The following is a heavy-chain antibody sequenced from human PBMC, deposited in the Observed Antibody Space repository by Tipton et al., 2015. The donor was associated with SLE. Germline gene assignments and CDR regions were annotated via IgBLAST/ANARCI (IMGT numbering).Heavy chain of an antibody. Sequence: SLRLSCAASGFTFSSYWMSWVRQAPGKGLEWVANINQDGSEKYYVDSVKGRFTIPRDNAKNSLYLQMNSLRAEDTAVYYCARGWAAAGEIFDYWGQGTLVTVSS. CDR1: GFTFSSYW. V-gene: IGHV3-7*01. CDR3: ARGWAAAGEIFDY. J-gene: IGHJ4*02. CDR2: INQDGSEK. D-gene: IGHD6-13*01.